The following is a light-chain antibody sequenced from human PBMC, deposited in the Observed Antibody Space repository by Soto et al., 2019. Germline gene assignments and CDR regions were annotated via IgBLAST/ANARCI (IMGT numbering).Light chain of an antibody. J-gene: IGKJ1*01. V-gene: IGKV1-5*03. CDR2: KAS. CDR1: QTISSW. CDR3: QQRSNWPQT. Sequence: DIQMTQSPSTLSGSVGDRVTITCRASQTISSWLAWYQQKPGKAPKLLIYKASTLKSGVPSRFSGSGSGTEFTLSISSLEPEDSAVYYCQQRSNWPQTFGQGTKVDIK.